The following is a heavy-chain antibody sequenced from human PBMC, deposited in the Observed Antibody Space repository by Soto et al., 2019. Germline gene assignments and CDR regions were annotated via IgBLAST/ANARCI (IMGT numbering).Heavy chain of an antibody. D-gene: IGHD2-21*02. CDR2: VNPSGGHT. Sequence: QVQLMQSGAEVKKPGASVKVSCKASVDTFTDYYIHWVRQAPGQGLEWMGTVNPSGGHTTYAQHFLGRVTMTRAPSTSTLYMEMTRLTSDDTAIYYCARGGHVVVVTAALDYWGQGTLDTVSS. J-gene: IGHJ4*02. CDR3: ARGGHVVVVTAALDY. V-gene: IGHV1-46*01. CDR1: VDTFTDYY.